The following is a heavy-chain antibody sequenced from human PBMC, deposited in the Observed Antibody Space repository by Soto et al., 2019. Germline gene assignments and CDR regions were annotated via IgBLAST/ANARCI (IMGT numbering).Heavy chain of an antibody. CDR1: GFTFSSYS. CDR3: ARDGSIAAAGTGALHYYYYYGMDV. CDR2: ISSSSSYI. J-gene: IGHJ6*02. Sequence: PGGSLRLSXAASGFTFSSYSMNWVRQAPGKGLEWVSSISSSSSYIYYADSVKGRFTISRDNAKNSLYLQMNSLRAEDTAVYYCARDGSIAAAGTGALHYYYYYGMDVWGQGTTVTVSS. D-gene: IGHD6-13*01. V-gene: IGHV3-21*01.